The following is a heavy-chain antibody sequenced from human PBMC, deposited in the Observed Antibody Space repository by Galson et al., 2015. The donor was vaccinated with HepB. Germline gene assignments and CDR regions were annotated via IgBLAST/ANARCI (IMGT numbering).Heavy chain of an antibody. V-gene: IGHV3-48*03. CDR2: ISSSGNTI. CDR3: ARASGYYDSTGYHYPGAFDI. J-gene: IGHJ3*02. CDR1: RFTVSSYE. D-gene: IGHD3-22*01. Sequence: SLRLSCASSRFTVSSYEMNWVRQAPGKGLEWVSYISSSGNTIYYADSVKGRFTISRDNAKNSLYLQMNSLRAEDTALYYCARASGYYDSTGYHYPGAFDIWGQGTMVTVSS.